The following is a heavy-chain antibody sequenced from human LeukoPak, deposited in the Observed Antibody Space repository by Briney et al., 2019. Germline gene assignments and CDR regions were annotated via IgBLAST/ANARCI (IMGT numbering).Heavy chain of an antibody. J-gene: IGHJ4*02. CDR2: INPSGGST. Sequence: ASVKVSCKASGYTFTSYYMHWVRQAPGQGLEWMGIINPSGGSTSYAQKLQGRVTMTTDTSTSTAYMELRSLRSDDTAVYYCARDFGQDIVVVPAADLDYWGQGTLVTVSS. CDR3: ARDFGQDIVVVPAADLDY. V-gene: IGHV1-46*01. CDR1: GYTFTSYY. D-gene: IGHD2-2*01.